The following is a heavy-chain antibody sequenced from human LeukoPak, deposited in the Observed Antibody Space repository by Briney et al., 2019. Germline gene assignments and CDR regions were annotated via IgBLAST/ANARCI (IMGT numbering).Heavy chain of an antibody. CDR1: GFTFSSYA. D-gene: IGHD2-21*02. Sequence: GGSLRLSCAASGFTFSSYAMSWVRQAPGKGLEWVSAISGSGGSTYYADSVKGRFTISRDNSKNTLYLQMNSLRAEDTAVYYCAKRAPSYCGGDCYFDYWGQGTLVTVSS. V-gene: IGHV3-23*01. J-gene: IGHJ4*02. CDR2: ISGSGGST. CDR3: AKRAPSYCGGDCYFDY.